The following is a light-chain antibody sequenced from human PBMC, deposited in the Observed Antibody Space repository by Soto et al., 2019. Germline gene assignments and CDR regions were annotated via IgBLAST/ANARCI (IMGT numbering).Light chain of an antibody. Sequence: IERTQSPSTLSASVGDRVTITCRASQSISSWLAWYQQKPGKAPKLLIYKASSLESGVPSRFSGSGSGTEFTLTISSLQPDDFATYSCQQYNSYSPYTFGQGTKLEIK. CDR2: KAS. V-gene: IGKV1-5*03. CDR1: QSISSW. J-gene: IGKJ2*01. CDR3: QQYNSYSPYT.